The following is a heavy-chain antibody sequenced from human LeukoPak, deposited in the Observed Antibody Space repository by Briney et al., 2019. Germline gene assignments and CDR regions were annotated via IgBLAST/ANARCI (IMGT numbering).Heavy chain of an antibody. J-gene: IGHJ4*02. CDR1: GGSISSGGYY. Sequence: SETLSLTCTVSGGSISSGGYYWSWIRQPPGKGLEWIGYIYHSGSTYYNPSLKSRVTISVDTSKNQFSLKLSSVTAADTAVYYCARGGSSGLWHYWGQGTLVTVSS. CDR2: IYHSGST. D-gene: IGHD6-19*01. CDR3: ARGGSSGLWHY. V-gene: IGHV4-30-2*05.